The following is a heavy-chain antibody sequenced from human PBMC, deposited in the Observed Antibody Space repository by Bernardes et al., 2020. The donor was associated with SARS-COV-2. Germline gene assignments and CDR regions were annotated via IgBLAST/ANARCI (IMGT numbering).Heavy chain of an antibody. CDR2: ISVYNGPT. CDR3: ARAGPVDPSMVVFPFYFDY. V-gene: IGHV1-18*04. J-gene: IGHJ4*02. D-gene: IGHD5-18*01. Sequence: ASVKVSCKTSGFPFTKFNIGWVRQAPGQGLEWMGWISVYNGPTNFSQKLQDRVTMTTDTSTATAYMEVMSLTPDDTAVYFCARAGPVDPSMVVFPFYFDYWGQGTLVTVSS. CDR1: GFPFTKFN.